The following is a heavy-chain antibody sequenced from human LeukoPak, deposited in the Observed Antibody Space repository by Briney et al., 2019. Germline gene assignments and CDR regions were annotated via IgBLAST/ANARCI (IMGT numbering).Heavy chain of an antibody. D-gene: IGHD3-10*01. CDR1: GFTFTTYH. CDR2: IDASDTTI. CDR3: ARGAGSYEYYMDV. V-gene: IGHV3-48*03. J-gene: IGHJ6*03. Sequence: GGSLRLSCAASGFTFTTYHMNWVRQAPGKGLEWISFIDASDTTIFYADSVRGRFTISRDNAEKSLYLQMNSLRADDTGVYYCARGAGSYEYYMDVWGKGTTVTVSS.